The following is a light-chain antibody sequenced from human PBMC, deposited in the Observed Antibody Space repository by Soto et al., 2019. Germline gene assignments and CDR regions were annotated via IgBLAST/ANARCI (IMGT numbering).Light chain of an antibody. CDR2: SNG. CDR1: SSNIGTKT. Sequence: QSVLTQPPSASGTPGQRGTLSCSGSSSNIGTKTVSWYQQLPGTAPQLLIYSNGQRPSGVPDRFSGSQSGTSASLAITGLHSEDEGDYYCAAWDDSLYGVVFGGGTKVTVL. V-gene: IGLV1-44*01. CDR3: AAWDDSLYGVV. J-gene: IGLJ3*02.